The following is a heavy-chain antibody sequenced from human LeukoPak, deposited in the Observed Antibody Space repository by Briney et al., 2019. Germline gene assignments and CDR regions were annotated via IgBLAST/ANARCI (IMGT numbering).Heavy chain of an antibody. Sequence: GGSLRLSCAASGFTFSSYAMSWVRQAPGKGLEWVSVIYSGGSTYYADSVKGRFTISRDNSKNTLYLQMNSLRAEDTAVYYCATATGQGYWGQGTLVTVSS. J-gene: IGHJ4*02. CDR1: GFTFSSYA. D-gene: IGHD4-17*01. CDR2: IYSGGST. CDR3: ATATGQGY. V-gene: IGHV3-66*01.